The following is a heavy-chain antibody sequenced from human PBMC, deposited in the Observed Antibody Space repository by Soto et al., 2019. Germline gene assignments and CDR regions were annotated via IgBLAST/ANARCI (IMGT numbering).Heavy chain of an antibody. CDR3: ARYGCSYSARFFDY. V-gene: IGHV4-38-2*01. CDR1: GHSISSGFYY. J-gene: IGHJ4*02. D-gene: IGHD1-26*01. CDR2: IYHTEST. Sequence: ETLSLTCAVSGHSISSGFYYWGWVRQPPGKGLEWIGSIYHTESTYYNPSLKSRVTMSVDTSKNQLSLKLSSMTAADTAVYFCARYGCSYSARFFDYWGQGTRVTVSS.